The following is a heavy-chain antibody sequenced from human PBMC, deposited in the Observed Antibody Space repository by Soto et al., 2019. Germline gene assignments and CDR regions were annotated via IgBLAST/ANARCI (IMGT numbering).Heavy chain of an antibody. D-gene: IGHD2-2*01. J-gene: IGHJ4*02. CDR2: ISSSSSYI. CDR3: ARDAIRYCSSTSCSFFS. CDR1: GFTFSSYS. V-gene: IGHV3-21*01. Sequence: GGSLRLSCAASGFTFSSYSMNWVRQAPGKGLEWVSSISSSSSYIYYADSVKGRFTISRDNAKNSLYLQMNSLRAEDTAVYYCARDAIRYCSSTSCSFFSWGQAPLLTVSS.